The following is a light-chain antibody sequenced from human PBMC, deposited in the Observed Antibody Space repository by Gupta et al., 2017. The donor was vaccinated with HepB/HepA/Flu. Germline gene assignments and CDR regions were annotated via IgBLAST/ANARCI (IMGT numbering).Light chain of an antibody. J-gene: IGKJ1*01. Sequence: DIQMTQSPSSLSASVGARVTITCRASQSIGRYLYLFQQKSGKAPKLLIDVASNVKSGVPSRCSGGGSGKDFTPTISSQQPEYVANYYWQQSYSTPWTFGQGTMVEIK. CDR3: QQSYSTPWT. CDR1: QSIGRY. V-gene: IGKV1-39*01. CDR2: VAS.